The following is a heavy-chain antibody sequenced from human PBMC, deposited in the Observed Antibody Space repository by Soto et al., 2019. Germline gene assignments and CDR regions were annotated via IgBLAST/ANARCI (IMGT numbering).Heavy chain of an antibody. CDR3: AREGRWIQLWFSNFDY. J-gene: IGHJ4*02. V-gene: IGHV3-33*01. D-gene: IGHD5-18*01. CDR2: IWYDGSNK. CDR1: GFTFSSYG. Sequence: GGSLRLSCAASGFTFSSYGMHWVRQAPGKGLEWVAVIWYDGSNKYYADSVKGRFTISRDNSKNTLYLQMNSLRAEDTAVYYCAREGRWIQLWFSNFDYWGQGTLVTVSS.